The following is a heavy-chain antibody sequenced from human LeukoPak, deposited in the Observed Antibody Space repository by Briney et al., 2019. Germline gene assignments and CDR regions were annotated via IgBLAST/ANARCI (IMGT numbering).Heavy chain of an antibody. CDR3: ARGIVATMFAY. CDR1: GDTLSSYA. V-gene: IGHV1-69*13. J-gene: IGHJ4*02. CDR2: IIPIYGTA. D-gene: IGHD5-12*01. Sequence: ASVKVSCKASGDTLSSYAICWVRHAPGQGRECMGGIIPIYGTAHYARKLRGRVTITADESPRTGYIDQRTLRSEDTRVYYCARGIVATMFAYWGQGTLVTVSS.